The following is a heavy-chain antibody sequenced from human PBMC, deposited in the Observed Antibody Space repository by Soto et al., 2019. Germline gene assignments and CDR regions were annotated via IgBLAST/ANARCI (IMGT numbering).Heavy chain of an antibody. CDR2: IYYSGSA. CDR3: SRALQRRADLAPRAVFYYGMAV. D-gene: IGHD6-25*01. J-gene: IGHJ6*02. V-gene: IGHV4-59*01. CDR1: GCYISGYY. Sequence: SEIMSVTCPVLGCYISGYYWRWIRKPKGEGVEGVGCIYYSGSANYNPSLKSRVTISVATSKNQFSLKLSSVTAADTAVYYCSRALQRRADLAPRAVFYYGMAVWGQGTT.